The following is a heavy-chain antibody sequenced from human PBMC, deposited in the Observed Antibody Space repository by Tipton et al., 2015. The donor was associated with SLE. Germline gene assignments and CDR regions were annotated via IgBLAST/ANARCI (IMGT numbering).Heavy chain of an antibody. CDR1: GGSISSHY. J-gene: IGHJ4*02. CDR3: ATSHERHSSGCTFDY. CDR2: IYYSGST. Sequence: TLSLTCTVSGGSISSHYWSWIRQPPGKGLEWIGYIYYSGSTNYNPSLKSRVTLSVDTSKNQISLKLSSVTAADTAVYYCATSHERHSSGCTFDYWGQGTLVTVSS. V-gene: IGHV4-59*11. D-gene: IGHD6-19*01.